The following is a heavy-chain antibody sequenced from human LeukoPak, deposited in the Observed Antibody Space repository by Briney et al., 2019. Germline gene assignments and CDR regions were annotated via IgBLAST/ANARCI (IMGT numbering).Heavy chain of an antibody. CDR3: ARDNSVGDNAWWFDP. J-gene: IGHJ5*02. CDR1: GYTFTSYG. CDR2: ISAYNGNT. V-gene: IGHV1-18*01. D-gene: IGHD1-26*01. Sequence: PSVKVSCKASGYTFTSYGISWVRQAPGQGLEWMGWISAYNGNTNYAQKLQGRVTMTTDTSTSTAYMELRSLRSDDTAVYYCARDNSVGDNAWWFDPWGQGTLVTVSS.